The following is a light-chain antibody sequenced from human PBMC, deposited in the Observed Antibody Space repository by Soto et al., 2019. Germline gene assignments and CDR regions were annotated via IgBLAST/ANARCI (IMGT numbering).Light chain of an antibody. Sequence: QSALTQPASVSGSPGQSITISCTGTSSDVGGYNYVSWYQQHPGKAPKLMIYEVSNRPSGVSNRFSGSKSGNTASLTISGLQAEDEADYYCSSYTSSSTLYAFGTGTKLTGL. CDR2: EVS. V-gene: IGLV2-14*01. J-gene: IGLJ1*01. CDR1: SSDVGGYNY. CDR3: SSYTSSSTLYA.